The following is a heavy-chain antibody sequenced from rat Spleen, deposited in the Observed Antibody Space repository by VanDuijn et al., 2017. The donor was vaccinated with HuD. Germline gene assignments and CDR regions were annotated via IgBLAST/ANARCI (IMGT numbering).Heavy chain of an antibody. CDR1: GFTFSDYY. D-gene: IGHD1-2*01. CDR2: IIYDGSSS. J-gene: IGHJ2*01. V-gene: IGHV5-17*01. CDR3: TRHYYSGPFDY. Sequence: EVQLVESDGGLVQPGRSLKLSCAASGFTFSDYYMAWVRQAPTKGLEWVATIIYDGSSSYYRDSVKGRFTISRDNAKSTLYLQMDSLRSEDTATYYCTRHYYSGPFDYWGPGVMVTVSS.